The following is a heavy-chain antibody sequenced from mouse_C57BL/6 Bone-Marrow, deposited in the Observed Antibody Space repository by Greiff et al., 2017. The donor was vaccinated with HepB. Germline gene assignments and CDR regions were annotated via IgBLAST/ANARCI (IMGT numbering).Heavy chain of an antibody. Sequence: QVQLKESGPGIFQPSQILSLIRSFFGFPLSSLGMGVGWIRQPAGKGLEWLAHIWWYDDKYYNPALKSRLTISKDISKNQVFLKIANVDTADTATYCGARNWERDAYWGQGTLVTVSA. J-gene: IGHJ3*01. D-gene: IGHD4-1*01. V-gene: IGHV8-8*01. CDR3: ARNWERDAY. CDR1: GFPLSSLGMG. CDR2: IWWYDDK.